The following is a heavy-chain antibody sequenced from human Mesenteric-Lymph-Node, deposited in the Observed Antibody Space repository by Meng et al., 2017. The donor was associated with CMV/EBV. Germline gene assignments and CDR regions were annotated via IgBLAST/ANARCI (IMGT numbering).Heavy chain of an antibody. CDR3: AKPLTQGYYYYYAMDV. V-gene: IGHV3-23*01. CDR2: IGATGYTT. J-gene: IGHJ6*02. CDR1: GFTFSSYA. Sequence: GESLKISCAASGFTFSSYAMGWVRQAPGKGLEWVSSIGATGYTTYFADSVKGRFTISRDNSKNTLYLQMNRLRAEDTAVYYCAKPLTQGYYYYYAMDVWGQGTTVTVSS.